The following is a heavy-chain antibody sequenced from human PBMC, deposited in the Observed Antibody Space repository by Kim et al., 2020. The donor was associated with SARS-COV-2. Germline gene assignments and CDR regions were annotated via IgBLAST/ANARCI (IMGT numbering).Heavy chain of an antibody. CDR3: VTVLCSGGSPPANLDY. CDR2: FDPEDGET. D-gene: IGHD1-26*01. Sequence: ASVKVSCKVSGYTLTELSMHWVRQAPGKGLEWMGGFDPEDGETIYAQKFQGRVTMTEDTSTDTAFMELSRLRSEETAVCYCVTVLCSGGSPPANLDYWGQ. CDR1: GYTLTELS. V-gene: IGHV1-24*01. J-gene: IGHJ4*02.